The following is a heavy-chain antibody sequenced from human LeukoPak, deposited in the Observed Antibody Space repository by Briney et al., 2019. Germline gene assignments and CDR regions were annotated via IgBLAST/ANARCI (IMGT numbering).Heavy chain of an antibody. V-gene: IGHV4-34*01. J-gene: IGHJ5*02. CDR2: INHSGST. CDR3: ARGPFAGLLWDLLNWFDP. Sequence: SETLSLTCAVYGGSFSGDYWSWIRQPPGKGLEWIGEINHSGSTNYNPSLKSQVTISVDTSKNQFSLKLSSVTAADTAVYYCARGPFAGLLWDLLNWFDPWGQGTLVTVSS. CDR1: GGSFSGDY. D-gene: IGHD3-10*01.